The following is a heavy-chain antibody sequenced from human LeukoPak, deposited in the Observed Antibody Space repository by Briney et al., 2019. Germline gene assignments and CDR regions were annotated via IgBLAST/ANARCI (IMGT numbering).Heavy chain of an antibody. CDR3: AGRVTGYSSGYVY. J-gene: IGHJ4*02. V-gene: IGHV3-23*01. D-gene: IGHD5-18*01. CDR1: GFTFSNYA. CDR2: ISGSAHKI. Sequence: GGSLRLSCVASGFTFSNYAMSWVRQAPEKGLDWVSVISGSAHKIRYADSVKGRFAISRDNSENTVYLQMNNLRAEDTALYYCAGRVTGYSSGYVYWGQGTLVTVSS.